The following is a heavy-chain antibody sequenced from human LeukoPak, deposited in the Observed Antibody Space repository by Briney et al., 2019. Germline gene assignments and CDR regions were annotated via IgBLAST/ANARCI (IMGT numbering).Heavy chain of an antibody. J-gene: IGHJ4*02. D-gene: IGHD5-24*01. CDR2: ISSNGGST. CDR3: ARDEDGYSVYVY. CDR1: GFTFSSHA. V-gene: IGHV3-64*01. Sequence: GGSLRLSCAASGFTFSSHAMHWVRQAPGKGLEYVSAISSNGGSTYYANSVRGRFTISRDNSKNTLYLQMGSLRAEDMAVYYRARDEDGYSVYVYWGQGTLVTVSS.